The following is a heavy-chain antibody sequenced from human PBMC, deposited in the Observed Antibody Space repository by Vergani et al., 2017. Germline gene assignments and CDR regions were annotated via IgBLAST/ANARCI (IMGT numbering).Heavy chain of an antibody. CDR2: INTNGDYT. CDR3: AKGGWNYWFDS. D-gene: IGHD1-1*01. V-gene: IGHV3-23*01. J-gene: IGHJ5*01. CDR1: GFSFSSYV. Sequence: EVQLLASGGDLVQPGGSLRLSCAASGFSFSSYVISWVRQPPGKGLEWFSTINTNGDYTRYGDSVKGRLPISRDNSKSTLYLQMNSLRAEDTAIYYCAKGGWNYWFDSWGQGTLVIVS.